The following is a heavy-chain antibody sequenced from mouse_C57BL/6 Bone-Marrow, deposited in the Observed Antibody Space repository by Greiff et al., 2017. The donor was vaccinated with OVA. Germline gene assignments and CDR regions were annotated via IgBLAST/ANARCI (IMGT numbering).Heavy chain of an antibody. D-gene: IGHD2-4*01. CDR2: INPGSGGT. J-gene: IGHJ3*01. V-gene: IGHV1-54*01. CDR1: GYAFTNYL. Sequence: LQESGAELVRPGTSVKVSCKASGYAFTNYLIEWVKQRPGQGLEWIGVINPGSGGTNYNEKFKGKATLTADKSSSTAYMQLSSLTSEDSAVYFCARHYDYDGGFAYWGQGTLVTVSA. CDR3: ARHYDYDGGFAY.